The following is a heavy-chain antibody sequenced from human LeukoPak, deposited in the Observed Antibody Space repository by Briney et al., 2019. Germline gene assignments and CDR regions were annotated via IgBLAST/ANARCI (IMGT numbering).Heavy chain of an antibody. CDR3: ARDGVRSGSSWSYYYYYYYMDV. J-gene: IGHJ6*03. D-gene: IGHD6-13*01. CDR1: GFTFSSYW. V-gene: IGHV3-7*01. Sequence: PGGSVRLSCAASGFTFSSYWMSWVRQAPGKGLEWVANIKQDGSEKYYVDSVKGRFTISRDNAKNSLYLQMNSLRAEDTAVYYCARDGVRSGSSWSYYYYYYYMDVWGKGTTVTVSS. CDR2: IKQDGSEK.